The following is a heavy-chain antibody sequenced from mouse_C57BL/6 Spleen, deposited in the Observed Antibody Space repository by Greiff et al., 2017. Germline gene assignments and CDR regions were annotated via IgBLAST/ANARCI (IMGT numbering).Heavy chain of an antibody. CDR3: ARRTGTSAY. CDR2: IHPNRGST. D-gene: IGHD4-1*01. CDR1: GYTFTSYW. V-gene: IGHV1-64*01. J-gene: IGHJ3*01. Sequence: QVQLQQPGAELVKPGASVKLSCKASGYTFTSYWMHWVKQRPGQGLEWIGMIHPNRGSTNYHEKFQSKATLTVDNIYRTAYMQVSSLTYEDSAVFYCARRTGTSAYWGQGTPLTVSA.